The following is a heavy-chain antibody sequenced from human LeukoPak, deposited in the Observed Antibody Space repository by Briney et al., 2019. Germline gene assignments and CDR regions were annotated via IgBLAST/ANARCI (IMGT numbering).Heavy chain of an antibody. Sequence: ASVKVSCKVSGYTLTELSMHWVRQAPGQGLEWMGGIIPIFGTANYAQKFQGRVTITTDESTSTAYMELSSLRSEDTAVYYCAREVIAARGVFDYWGQGTLVTVSS. D-gene: IGHD6-13*01. CDR1: GYTLTELS. J-gene: IGHJ4*02. CDR3: AREVIAARGVFDY. CDR2: IIPIFGTA. V-gene: IGHV1-69*05.